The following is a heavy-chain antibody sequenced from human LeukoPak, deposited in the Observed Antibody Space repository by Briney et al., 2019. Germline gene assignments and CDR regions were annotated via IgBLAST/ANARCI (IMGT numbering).Heavy chain of an antibody. D-gene: IGHD3-9*01. CDR2: IHPSGML. J-gene: IGHJ5*02. CDR1: GASFNSDDQY. CDR3: ARGRELRYFDWLLYVDWFDP. V-gene: IGHV4-31*03. Sequence: SETLSLTCTVSGASFNSDDQYWNWIRQSPGKGLEWIGSIHPSGMLYNNPSLESRVTMSRGTSKNQFSLKLSSVTAADTAVYYCARGRELRYFDWLLYVDWFDPWGQGTLVTVSS.